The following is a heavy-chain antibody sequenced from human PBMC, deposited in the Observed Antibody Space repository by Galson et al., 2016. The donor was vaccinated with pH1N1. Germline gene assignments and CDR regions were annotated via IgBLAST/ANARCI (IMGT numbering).Heavy chain of an antibody. V-gene: IGHV3-9*01. CDR1: GFTFDDYA. Sequence: SLRLSCAASGFTFDDYALHWVRQAPGKGLEWVSGISWNSGSIGYADSVKGRFTISRDNAKNSLSLQMNSLRAEDTALYYCAKDHGGSYSVPDAFAFWGQGTMVTVSA. D-gene: IGHD1-26*01. J-gene: IGHJ3*01. CDR3: AKDHGGSYSVPDAFAF. CDR2: ISWNSGSI.